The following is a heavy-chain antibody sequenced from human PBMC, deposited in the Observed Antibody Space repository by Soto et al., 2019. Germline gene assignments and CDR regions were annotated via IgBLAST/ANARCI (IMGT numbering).Heavy chain of an antibody. CDR2: VYATGTS. CDR3: VRDGSKTLRDCFDP. D-gene: IGHD4-17*01. CDR1: GGSMSKFY. J-gene: IGHJ5*02. V-gene: IGHV4-4*07. Sequence: NPSETLSLTCSVSGGSMSKFYWSWIRKTAGKGLEWMGRVYATGTSDYNPSLRSRIAMSVDISKKTFSLRLRSVTAADTGVYYCVRDGSKTLRDCFDPWGQGILVTV.